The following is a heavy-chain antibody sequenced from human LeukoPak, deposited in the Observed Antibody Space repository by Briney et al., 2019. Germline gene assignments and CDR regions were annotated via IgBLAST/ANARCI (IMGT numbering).Heavy chain of an antibody. J-gene: IGHJ4*02. CDR3: SRENGAFSPFGY. CDR1: GGSISNTNW. D-gene: IGHD2-8*01. CDR2: ISLTGLT. V-gene: IGHV4-4*02. Sequence: SGTLSLTCGVSGGSISNTNWWSWARQPPGEGLEWIGEISLTGLTHYNPSLESRVTVSLDKSKNQLSLNLTSVTAADTAVYYCSRENGAFSPFGYWGQGTLVTVLS.